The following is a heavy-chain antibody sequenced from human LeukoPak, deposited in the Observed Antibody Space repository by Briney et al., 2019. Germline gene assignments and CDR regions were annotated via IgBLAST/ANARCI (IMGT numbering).Heavy chain of an antibody. D-gene: IGHD2-2*01. CDR1: GYTFTGYY. Sequence: ASVKVSCKASGYTFTGYYMHWVRQAPGQGLEWMGWINPNSGGTNYAQKFQGRVTMTRDTSISTAYMELSRLRSDDTAVYYCARGVPAAIRGYYYYGMDVWGQGTTVTVSS. V-gene: IGHV1-2*02. CDR2: INPNSGGT. CDR3: ARGVPAAIRGYYYYGMDV. J-gene: IGHJ6*02.